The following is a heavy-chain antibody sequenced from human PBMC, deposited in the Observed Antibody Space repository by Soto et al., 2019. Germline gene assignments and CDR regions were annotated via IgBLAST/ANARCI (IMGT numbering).Heavy chain of an antibody. Sequence: SETLSLTCTVSGGSISSYYWSWIRQPPGKGLEWIGYIYYSGSTNYNPSLKSRVTISVDTSKNQFSLKPSSVTAADTAVYYCAGRDGYNSGFDYWGQGTLVTVSS. J-gene: IGHJ4*02. CDR2: IYYSGST. D-gene: IGHD5-12*01. CDR1: GGSISSYY. V-gene: IGHV4-59*01. CDR3: AGRDGYNSGFDY.